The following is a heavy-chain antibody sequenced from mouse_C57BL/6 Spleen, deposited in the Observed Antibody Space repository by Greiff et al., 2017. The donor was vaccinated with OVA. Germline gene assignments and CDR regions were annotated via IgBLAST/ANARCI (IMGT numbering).Heavy chain of an antibody. CDR2: IDPETGGT. V-gene: IGHV1-15*01. CDR3: TDYFDV. Sequence: QVQLQQSGAELVRPGASVTLSCKASGYTFTDYEMHWVKQTPVHGLEWIGAIDPETGGTAYNQKFKGKAILTADKSSSTAYMELRSLTTEDSAVYYCTDYFDVWGTGTSVTVSS. CDR1: GYTFTDYE. J-gene: IGHJ1*03.